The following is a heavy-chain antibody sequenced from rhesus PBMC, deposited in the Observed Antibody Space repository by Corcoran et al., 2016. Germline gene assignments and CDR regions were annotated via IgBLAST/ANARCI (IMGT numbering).Heavy chain of an antibody. J-gene: IGHJ2*01. D-gene: IGHD2-21*01. V-gene: IGHV4-160*01. CDR3: ARAVVRWYFDI. CDR1: GGSISSNY. Sequence: QVQLQESGPGLVKPSETLSLTCAVSGGSISSNYWSWIRQSPGKGLEWFGYIYGGSGRTAYNPPPLSRVTISTDTSKIQFSLKLSSVTAADTAVYYFARAVVRWYFDIWGPGTPITISS. CDR2: IYGGSGRT.